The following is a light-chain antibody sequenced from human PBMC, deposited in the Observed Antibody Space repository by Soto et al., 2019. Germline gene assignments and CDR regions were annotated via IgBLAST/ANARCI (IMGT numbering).Light chain of an antibody. J-gene: IGKJ5*01. Sequence: EILLTQSPATLSLYPGERATLSCRASQSVWTYLAWYQQKRGQAPRLLMYDASNRASGVPARFSGGGSGTDFTLTISSLEPEDFAVYYCQQRNNWPRSTFGQGARLENK. CDR2: DAS. V-gene: IGKV3-11*01. CDR1: QSVWTY. CDR3: QQRNNWPRST.